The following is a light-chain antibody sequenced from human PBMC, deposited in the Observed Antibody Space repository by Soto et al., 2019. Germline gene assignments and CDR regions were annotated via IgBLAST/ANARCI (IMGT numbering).Light chain of an antibody. CDR2: INK. CDR1: SSNIGAGSD. CDR3: QTYDISLSGSYV. V-gene: IGLV1-40*01. J-gene: IGLJ1*01. Sequence: SVLRQPRSVSVAPGETVTISFTGTSSNIGAGSDVHWYQQLPGAAPKLLIYINKNRPSGVPDRFSGSKSGSSASLAITGLQAEDEADYYCQTYDISLSGSYVFGTGTKVTVL.